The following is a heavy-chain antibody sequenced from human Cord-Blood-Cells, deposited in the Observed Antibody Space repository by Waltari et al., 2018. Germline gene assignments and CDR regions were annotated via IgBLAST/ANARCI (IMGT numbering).Heavy chain of an antibody. Sequence: EVQLVESGGGLVQPGGSLRLSCAASGFTSSSYWMSWFRQAPGKGLEWVANIKQDGSEKYYVDSVKGRFTISRNNAKNSLYPQMNSLRAEDTAVYYCARESSYDAFDIWGQGTMVTVSS. CDR3: ARESSYDAFDI. CDR1: GFTSSSYW. CDR2: IKQDGSEK. V-gene: IGHV3-7*01. J-gene: IGHJ3*02. D-gene: IGHD6-13*01.